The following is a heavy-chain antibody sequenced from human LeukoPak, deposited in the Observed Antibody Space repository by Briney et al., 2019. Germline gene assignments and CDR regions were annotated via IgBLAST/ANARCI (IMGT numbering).Heavy chain of an antibody. V-gene: IGHV3-21*01. Sequence: PGGSLRLSCTASGLTFSSYPMYWVRQAPGKGLEWVSSIDRSSSYIYYADSVKGRFTISRDNAKNSLYLQMNSLRAEDTAVYYCARDVGYCSGGSCYPYYFDYWGQGTLVTVSS. CDR1: GLTFSSYP. CDR2: IDRSSSYI. D-gene: IGHD2-15*01. CDR3: ARDVGYCSGGSCYPYYFDY. J-gene: IGHJ4*02.